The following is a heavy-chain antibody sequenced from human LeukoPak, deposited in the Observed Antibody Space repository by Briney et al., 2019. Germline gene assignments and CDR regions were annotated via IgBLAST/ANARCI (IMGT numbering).Heavy chain of an antibody. CDR3: ARGFGDWGLSWFDP. CDR2: IYYSGST. CDR1: AGSISSYY. J-gene: IGHJ5*02. D-gene: IGHD3-10*01. V-gene: IGHV4-59*01. Sequence: SETLSLTCTVSAGSISSYYWSWIRQPPGKGLEWIGFIYYSGSTNYNPSLKSRVTISVDTSKNQFSLKLTSVTAADTAVYYCARGFGDWGLSWFDPWGQGTLVTVSS.